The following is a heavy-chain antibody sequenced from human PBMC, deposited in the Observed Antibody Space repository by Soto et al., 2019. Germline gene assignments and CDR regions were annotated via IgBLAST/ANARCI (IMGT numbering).Heavy chain of an antibody. CDR2: IKHSGST. V-gene: IGHV4-34*02. Sequence: QVQLQQWGAGLLKPSETLSLTSAVYGGSFSGYYWSWIRQPPGKGLEWIGEIKHSGSTNYNPSLKSRVTISVDTSNSQFSLKLSSVTAEDTAVYYCPSGVGQQLVGEYWGQGTLVTVSS. CDR1: GGSFSGYY. CDR3: PSGVGQQLVGEY. D-gene: IGHD6-13*01. J-gene: IGHJ4*02.